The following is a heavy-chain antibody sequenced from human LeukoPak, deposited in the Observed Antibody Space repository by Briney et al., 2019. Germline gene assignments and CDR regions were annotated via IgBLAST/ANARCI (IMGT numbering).Heavy chain of an antibody. CDR1: GGSIGSYC. CDR2: IYYSGST. V-gene: IGHV4-59*01. CDR3: ASGYYGTRTLAFDY. D-gene: IGHD4-17*01. Sequence: SETLSLTCTVSGGSIGSYCWSWIRQPPGKGLEWIGYIYYSGSTNYNPSLKSRVPISVDTSKNQFSLKLSSVTAADTAVYYCASGYYGTRTLAFDYWGQGTLVTVSS. J-gene: IGHJ4*02.